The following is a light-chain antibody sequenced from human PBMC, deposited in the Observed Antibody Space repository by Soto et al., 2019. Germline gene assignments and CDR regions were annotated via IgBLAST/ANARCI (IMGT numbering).Light chain of an antibody. CDR1: SRDVGGQNY. CDR3: CSNAGNNNYV. Sequence: QSALTQPPSASGSPGQSVAISCTGTSRDVGGQNYVSWYQQHPGKAPKLIIYAVSNRPSGVPDRFSGSKSGNTASLTISGLRAEDEAEYYCCSNAGNNNYVFGNGTKVT. J-gene: IGLJ1*01. CDR2: AVS. V-gene: IGLV2-8*01.